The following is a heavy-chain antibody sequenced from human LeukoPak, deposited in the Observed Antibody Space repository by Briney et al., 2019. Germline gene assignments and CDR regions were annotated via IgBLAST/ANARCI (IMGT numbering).Heavy chain of an antibody. Sequence: SETLSLTCAVYGGSFSGYYWSWIRQPPGTGLEGIGEINHSGSTNYNPSLKSRVTISVDTSKNQFSLKLSSVTAADTAVYYCARGSGIVGATTGDYWGQGTLVTVSS. J-gene: IGHJ4*02. V-gene: IGHV4-34*01. CDR1: GGSFSGYY. D-gene: IGHD1-26*01. CDR3: ARGSGIVGATTGDY. CDR2: INHSGST.